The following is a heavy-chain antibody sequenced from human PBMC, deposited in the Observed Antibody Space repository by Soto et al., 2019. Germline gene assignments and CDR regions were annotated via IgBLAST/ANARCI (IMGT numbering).Heavy chain of an antibody. D-gene: IGHD1-26*01. Sequence: GGSLRLSCAASGFTFSSYGMHWVRQAPGKGLEWVAVISYDGSNKYYADSVKGRFTISRDNSKNTLYLQMNSLRAEDTAVYYCAKEGAGIVGATTDYHGMDVWGQGTTVTVSS. CDR2: ISYDGSNK. CDR1: GFTFSSYG. CDR3: AKEGAGIVGATTDYHGMDV. J-gene: IGHJ6*02. V-gene: IGHV3-30*18.